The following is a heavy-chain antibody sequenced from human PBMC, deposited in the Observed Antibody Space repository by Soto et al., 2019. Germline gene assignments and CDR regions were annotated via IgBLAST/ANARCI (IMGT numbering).Heavy chain of an antibody. J-gene: IGHJ4*02. D-gene: IGHD7-27*01. CDR2: IPNNGSP. V-gene: IGHV4-61*01. CDR1: GGSVRTGSYH. CDR3: ARIGWGGDS. Sequence: QVQLQKSGPGRVKPSETLSLTCSVSGGSVRTGSYHWSWIRQPPGKGLEWIGFIPNNGSPDYNPSLKSRVVVSIARSKNQFSLKVNSVTAADTAVSFCARIGWGGDSWGQGTRVTVSS.